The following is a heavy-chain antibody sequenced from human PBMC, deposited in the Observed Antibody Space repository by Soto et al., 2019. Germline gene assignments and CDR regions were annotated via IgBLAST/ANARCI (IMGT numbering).Heavy chain of an antibody. Sequence: QVQLVESGGGVVQPGTSLRLSCEASGFTFSGFGMHWVRQAPGKGLEWVAVIWYDGSKKYYADCGKGRFTISRDNSKNGLYLQMNSLRAEDTAVYYCGRGRGGGYGGNSAHLDIWRQGTLVTVSS. J-gene: IGHJ3*02. D-gene: IGHD3-16*01. CDR2: IWYDGSKK. CDR1: GFTFSGFG. CDR3: GRGRGGGYGGNSAHLDI. V-gene: IGHV3-33*01.